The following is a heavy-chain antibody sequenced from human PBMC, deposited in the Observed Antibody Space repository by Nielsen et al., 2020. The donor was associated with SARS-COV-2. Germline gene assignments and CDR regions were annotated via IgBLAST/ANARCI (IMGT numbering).Heavy chain of an antibody. CDR1: GYSFITYW. D-gene: IGHD6-13*01. Sequence: GESLKISCKGSGYSFITYWISWVRQMPGKGLEWMGRIDPSDSYTNYSPSFQGHVTISADKSISTAYLHLSSLKASDTAMYYCARHLKRGYSTSWSSDYWGQGTLVTVSS. V-gene: IGHV5-10-1*01. CDR3: ARHLKRGYSTSWSSDY. J-gene: IGHJ4*02. CDR2: IDPSDSYT.